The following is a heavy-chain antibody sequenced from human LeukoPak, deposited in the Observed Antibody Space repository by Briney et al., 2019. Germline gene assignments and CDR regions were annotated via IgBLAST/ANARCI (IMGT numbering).Heavy chain of an antibody. Sequence: GSSLRLSCAASGFTFDDYGMSWVRQAPGKGLELVSGINWNGGSTGYADSVKGRFTISRDNAKNSLYLQMNSLRAEDTALYYCARDIEDIVVVPAAYYYYYYMDVWGKGTTVTVSS. J-gene: IGHJ6*03. CDR3: ARDIEDIVVVPAAYYYYYYMDV. CDR2: INWNGGST. CDR1: GFTFDDYG. D-gene: IGHD2-2*01. V-gene: IGHV3-20*04.